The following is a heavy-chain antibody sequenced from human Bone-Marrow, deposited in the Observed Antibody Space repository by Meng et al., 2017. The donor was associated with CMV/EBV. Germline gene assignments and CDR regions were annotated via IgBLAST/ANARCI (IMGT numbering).Heavy chain of an antibody. Sequence: GESLKISCAASGFTVSSNYMSWVRQAPGKGLERVSIIYNGDSTYYADSVKGRFTISRDNSKNTVYLQMNSLRAEDTAVYYCARESGGPHGMDVWGQGTTVTVSS. CDR2: IYNGDST. CDR1: GFTVSSNY. CDR3: ARESGGPHGMDV. V-gene: IGHV3-53*01. J-gene: IGHJ6*02. D-gene: IGHD2-15*01.